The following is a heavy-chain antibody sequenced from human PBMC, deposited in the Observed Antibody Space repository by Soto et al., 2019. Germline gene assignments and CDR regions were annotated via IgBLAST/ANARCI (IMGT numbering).Heavy chain of an antibody. CDR2: IYPGDSDT. J-gene: IGHJ4*02. V-gene: IGHV5-51*01. CDR1: GYSFTTYW. CDR3: AYGDSRGPFDS. Sequence: SLKSSCKASGYSFTTYWTGWVRQMPGKGLEWMGIIYPGDSDTRYSPSFQGQVTISADRSISTAYLQWSSLKASDTDMYYCAYGDSRGPFDSWGQGTMVPVSS. D-gene: IGHD4-17*01.